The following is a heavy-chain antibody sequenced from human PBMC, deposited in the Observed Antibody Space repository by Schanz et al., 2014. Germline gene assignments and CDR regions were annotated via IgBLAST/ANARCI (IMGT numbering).Heavy chain of an antibody. V-gene: IGHV1-3*04. CDR1: EYSFTSYS. CDR3: ARDRRVCDRDDPYYFDS. CDR2: INTGSGDT. Sequence: QVHLVQSGAEVKRPGASVKVSCKASEYSFTSYSMHWVRQAPGQRLEWMGWINTGSGDTKYSQNFQGRVTITRDTSASTAYMELSSLRSEDTAVYSCARDRRVCDRDDPYYFDSWGQGTLVTVSS. J-gene: IGHJ4*02. D-gene: IGHD1-1*01.